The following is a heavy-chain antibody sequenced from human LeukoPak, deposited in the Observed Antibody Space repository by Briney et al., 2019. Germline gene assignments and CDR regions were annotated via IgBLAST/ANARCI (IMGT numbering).Heavy chain of an antibody. CDR1: GFTVSKTY. V-gene: IGHV3-53*01. CDR2: IDDADST. J-gene: IGHJ6*02. D-gene: IGHD6-19*01. Sequence: GGSLRLSCAASGFTVSKTYMTWVRQAPGKGLEWVSHIDDADSTHYADSVKGRFTISRDNSKNTLFLQMNSLRAVDTAVYYCARKSALIVVSGTIGMDVWGQGTTVTVSS. CDR3: ARKSALIVVSGTIGMDV.